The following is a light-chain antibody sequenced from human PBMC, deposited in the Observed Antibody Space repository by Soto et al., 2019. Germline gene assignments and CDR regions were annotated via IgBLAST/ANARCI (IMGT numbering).Light chain of an antibody. CDR1: STDVGGYND. V-gene: IGLV2-8*01. Sequence: QSALTQPPSASGSPGQSVTISCTGTSTDVGGYNDVSWYQQHPGKAPKLMIYEVSKRPSGVPDRFSGSKSGNTASLAVSGLQAEDEADYYCSSYAGSNSPYVFGTGTKLTVL. CDR2: EVS. CDR3: SSYAGSNSPYV. J-gene: IGLJ1*01.